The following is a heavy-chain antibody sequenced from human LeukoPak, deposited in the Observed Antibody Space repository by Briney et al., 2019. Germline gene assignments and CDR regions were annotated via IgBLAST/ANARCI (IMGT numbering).Heavy chain of an antibody. J-gene: IGHJ4*02. D-gene: IGHD7-27*01. CDR3: AKDGGLWVSAHWGDS. CDR2: INSDGSST. Sequence: GGSLRLSCAASGFTFSSYWMHWVRQAPGKGLVWVSRINSDGSSTSYADSVKGRFTISRDNAKNTLYLQMNSLRAEDTAVYYCAKDGGLWVSAHWGDSWGRGTLVTVSS. V-gene: IGHV3-74*01. CDR1: GFTFSSYW.